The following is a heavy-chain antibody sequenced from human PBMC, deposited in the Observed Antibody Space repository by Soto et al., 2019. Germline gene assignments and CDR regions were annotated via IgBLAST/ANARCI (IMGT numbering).Heavy chain of an antibody. Sequence: EVQLLESGGGLVRPGGSLRLSCAASGFTFSSYAMSWVRQTPGKGLEWGSGITASGDNTYYADSVKGRFTISRDNAKNTLYLRMNSLRAEDTAVYYCAKVRPLRDCTRTSCLGAFDIWGQGTMVTVS. V-gene: IGHV3-23*01. J-gene: IGHJ3*02. CDR1: GFTFSSYA. D-gene: IGHD2-2*01. CDR2: ITASGDNT. CDR3: AKVRPLRDCTRTSCLGAFDI.